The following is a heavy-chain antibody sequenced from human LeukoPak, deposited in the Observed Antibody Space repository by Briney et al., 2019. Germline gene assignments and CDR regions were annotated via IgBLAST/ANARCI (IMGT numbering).Heavy chain of an antibody. D-gene: IGHD2-2*02. CDR1: GGTFSSYA. CDR3: ARDVGSCGSTSCYKGYYYYGMDV. CDR2: IIPIFGIA. J-gene: IGHJ6*02. V-gene: IGHV1-69*04. Sequence: GASVKVSCKASGGTFSSYAISWVRQAPGQGLEWMGRIIPIFGIANYAQKFQGRVTITADKSTSTAYMELSSLRSEDTAVYYCARDVGSCGSTSCYKGYYYYGMDVWGQGTTVTVSS.